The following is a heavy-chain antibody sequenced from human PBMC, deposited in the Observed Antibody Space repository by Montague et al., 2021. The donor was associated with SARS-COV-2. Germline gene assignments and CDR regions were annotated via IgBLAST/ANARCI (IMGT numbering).Heavy chain of an antibody. CDR3: ARAIQSQPPVVVIAIPRPFYYFDH. J-gene: IGHJ4*02. D-gene: IGHD2-21*01. V-gene: IGHV4-34*01. Sequence: SETLSLTCAVYGGPFSGDGSFSGYYWTWIRQTPGKGLEWIGEINHTGSSNYNPSFKSRVIMSVDTSKNQFSLKLSSVTAADTAVYYCARAIQSQPPVVVIAIPRPFYYFDHWGQGTLVTVSS. CDR2: INHTGSS. CDR1: GGPFSGDGSFSGYY.